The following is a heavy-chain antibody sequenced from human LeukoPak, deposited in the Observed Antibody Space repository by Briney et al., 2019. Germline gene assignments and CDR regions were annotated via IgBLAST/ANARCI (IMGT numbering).Heavy chain of an antibody. J-gene: IGHJ5*02. Sequence: AETLSLTCSVSGYSISSGYYWGWIRLPPGKGLEWIGSIYHSGSTYYNTSLKSRVTISVDTSKNQFSLKLNSVTAADTAVYYCATGWSGYYWTTWGQGTLVAVSS. CDR2: IYHSGST. D-gene: IGHD3-3*01. CDR3: ATGWSGYYWTT. CDR1: GYSISSGYY. V-gene: IGHV4-38-2*02.